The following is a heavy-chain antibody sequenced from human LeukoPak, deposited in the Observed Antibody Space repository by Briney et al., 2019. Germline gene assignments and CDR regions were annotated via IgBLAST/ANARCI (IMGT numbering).Heavy chain of an antibody. Sequence: LVNPSETLSLTCTVSGGCISSYSWSWIRQPPGKGLEWIGYISYSGSTNYNPSLKSRVTISVDTSKNQFSLKLSSVTAADTAVYYCARYVWGSYPTFEDYWGQGTLVTVSS. CDR2: ISYSGST. J-gene: IGHJ4*02. CDR3: ARYVWGSYPTFEDY. D-gene: IGHD3-16*02. V-gene: IGHV4-59*01. CDR1: GGCISSYS.